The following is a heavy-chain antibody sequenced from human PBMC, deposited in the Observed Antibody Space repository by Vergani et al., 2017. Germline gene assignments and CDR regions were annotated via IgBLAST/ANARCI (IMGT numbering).Heavy chain of an antibody. D-gene: IGHD3-22*01. J-gene: IGHJ6*03. CDR3: ARGYYDSSGYGSYYYYYMDV. CDR2: IIPIFGTA. CDR1: GGTFSSYA. Sequence: QVQLVQSGAEVKKPGASVKVSCKASGGTFSSYAISWVRQAPGQGLEWMGRIIPIFGTANYAQKFQGRVTITADESTSTAYMELSSLRSEDTAVYYCARGYYDSSGYGSYYYYYMDVWGKGTTVTVSS. V-gene: IGHV1-69*15.